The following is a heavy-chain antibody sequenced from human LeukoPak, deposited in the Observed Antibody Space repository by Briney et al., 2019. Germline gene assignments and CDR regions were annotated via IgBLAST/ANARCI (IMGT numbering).Heavy chain of an antibody. D-gene: IGHD3-10*01. CDR2: ISSSGSTI. CDR1: GFTFSSYE. Sequence: GGSLRLSCAASGFTFSSYEMNWVRQAPGKGLEWVSYISSSGSTIYYADSVKGRFTISRDDAKNSLYLQMNSLRAEDTAVYYCAKLGKTENHYGSGRFSYYYYMDVWGKGTTVTISS. V-gene: IGHV3-48*03. CDR3: AKLGKTENHYGSGRFSYYYYMDV. J-gene: IGHJ6*03.